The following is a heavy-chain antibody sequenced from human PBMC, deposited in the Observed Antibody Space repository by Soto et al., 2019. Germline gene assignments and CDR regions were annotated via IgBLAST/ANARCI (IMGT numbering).Heavy chain of an antibody. CDR3: ARVGYYGSGSYLGLVLDY. J-gene: IGHJ4*02. Sequence: QVQLQESGPGLVKPSQTLSLTCTVSGGSISSGGYYWSWIRQHPGKGLEWIGYIYYSGSTYYNPSVKSRVTISVGTPKNQFSPKLRSVTAADTAVYYCARVGYYGSGSYLGLVLDYWGQGTLVTVSS. D-gene: IGHD3-10*01. CDR2: IYYSGST. V-gene: IGHV4-31*03. CDR1: GGSISSGGYY.